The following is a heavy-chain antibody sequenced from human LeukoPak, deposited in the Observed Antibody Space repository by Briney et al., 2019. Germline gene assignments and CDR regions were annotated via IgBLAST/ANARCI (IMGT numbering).Heavy chain of an antibody. CDR3: AAQDVNWFDP. J-gene: IGHJ5*02. Sequence: SETLSLTCTVSGGSISSGGYYWSWIRQHPGKGQEWIGYIYYSGSTYYNPSLKSRVTISVDTSKNQFSLKLSSVTAADTAVYYCAAQDVNWFDPWGQGTLVTVSS. D-gene: IGHD2-15*01. CDR2: IYYSGST. CDR1: GGSISSGGYY. V-gene: IGHV4-31*03.